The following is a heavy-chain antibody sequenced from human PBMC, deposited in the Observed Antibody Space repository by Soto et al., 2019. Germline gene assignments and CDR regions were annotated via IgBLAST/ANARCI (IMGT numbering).Heavy chain of an antibody. D-gene: IGHD6-13*01. CDR2: IWYDGSNK. Sequence: QVQLVESGGGVVQPGRSLRLSCAASGFIFSSYGMHWVRQAPGKGLEWVAVIWYDGSNKYYADSVKGRFTISRDNSKNTLYLQMNSLRAEDTAVYYCARGGIAAAGDVGDYWGQGTLVTVSS. V-gene: IGHV3-33*01. CDR1: GFIFSSYG. CDR3: ARGGIAAAGDVGDY. J-gene: IGHJ4*02.